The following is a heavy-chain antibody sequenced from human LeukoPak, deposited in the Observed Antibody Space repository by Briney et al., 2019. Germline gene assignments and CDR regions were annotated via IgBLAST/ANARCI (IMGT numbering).Heavy chain of an antibody. Sequence: ASETLSLTCTVSGGSISSYCWSWIRQPPGKGLEWIRYIYYSGSTNDNPSLKSRCTISVDTSKNQFSQKLSSVTAADMAVYYCARVKVPEDIVVVPAARYLYYYYYYMDVWGKGTTVTVSS. CDR3: ARVKVPEDIVVVPAARYLYYYYYYMDV. D-gene: IGHD2-2*01. CDR1: GGSISSYC. V-gene: IGHV4-59*01. CDR2: IYYSGST. J-gene: IGHJ6*03.